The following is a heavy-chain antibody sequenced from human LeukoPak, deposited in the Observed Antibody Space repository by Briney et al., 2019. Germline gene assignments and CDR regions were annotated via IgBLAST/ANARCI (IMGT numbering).Heavy chain of an antibody. J-gene: IGHJ4*02. V-gene: IGHV1-69*05. D-gene: IGHD3-16*01. CDR2: IIPIFGTA. CDR3: ARVPSRLGFSQGAFDY. Sequence: EASVKVSCKASGGTFSSYAISWVRQAPGQGLEWMGGIIPIFGTANYAQKFQGRVTNTTDESTSTAYMELSSLRSEDTAVYYCARVPSRLGFSQGAFDYWGQGTLVTVSS. CDR1: GGTFSSYA.